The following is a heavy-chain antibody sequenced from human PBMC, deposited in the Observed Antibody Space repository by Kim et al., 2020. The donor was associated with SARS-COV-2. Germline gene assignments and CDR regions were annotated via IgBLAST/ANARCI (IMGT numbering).Heavy chain of an antibody. CDR2: ISYDGSNK. Sequence: GGSLRLSCAASGFTFSSYAMHWVRQAPGKGLEWVAVISYDGSNKYYADSVKGRFTISIDNSKNTLYLQMNSLRAEDTAVYYSARDAGVPAAYNWFDPWG. D-gene: IGHD2-2*01. CDR1: GFTFSSYA. V-gene: IGHV3-30-3*01. CDR3: ARDAGVPAAYNWFDP. J-gene: IGHJ5*02.